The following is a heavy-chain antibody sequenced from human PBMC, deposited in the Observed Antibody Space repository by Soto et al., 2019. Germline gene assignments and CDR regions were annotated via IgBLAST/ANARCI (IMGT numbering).Heavy chain of an antibody. Sequence: QLVESGGGVVQPERSLKLSCTASNFVFSVYPLHWVRQAPGKGLEWVALISYDGGNKYYADSVKGRFTISRDNSKNTLYLHMNSLRREDTAVYYCARDKDQYDFWGGTLDSWGQGTLVTVSS. CDR2: ISYDGGNK. CDR1: NFVFSVYP. D-gene: IGHD3-3*01. J-gene: IGHJ4*02. V-gene: IGHV3-30-3*01. CDR3: ARDKDQYDFWGGTLDS.